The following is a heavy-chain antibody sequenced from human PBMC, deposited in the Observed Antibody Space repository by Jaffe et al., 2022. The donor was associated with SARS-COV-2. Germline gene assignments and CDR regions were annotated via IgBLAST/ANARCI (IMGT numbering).Heavy chain of an antibody. D-gene: IGHD6-13*01. V-gene: IGHV4-39*01. CDR1: GGSISSSSYY. CDR2: IYYSGST. CDR3: ARHGLTKVESSSIDY. J-gene: IGHJ4*02. Sequence: QLQLQESGPGLVKPSETLSLTCTVSGGSISSSSYYWGWIRQPPGKGLEWIGSIYYSGSTYYNPSLKSRVTISVDTSKNQFSLKLSSVTAADTAVYYCARHGLTKVESSSIDYWGQGTLVTVSS.